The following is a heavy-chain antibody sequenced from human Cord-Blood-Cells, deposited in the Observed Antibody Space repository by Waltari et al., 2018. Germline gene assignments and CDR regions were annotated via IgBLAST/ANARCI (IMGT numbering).Heavy chain of an antibody. D-gene: IGHD1-26*01. J-gene: IGHJ4*02. CDR1: GYTFTGHY. Sequence: QVQLVQSGAEVKKPGASVKVSCKASGYTFTGHYMHWVRQAPGKGLGGMGWINPNSGGTNYEQKFQGRVTMTRDTSISTAYMELSRLRSDDTAVYYCARGGSYFDYWGQGTLVTVSS. CDR3: ARGGSYFDY. V-gene: IGHV1-2*02. CDR2: INPNSGGT.